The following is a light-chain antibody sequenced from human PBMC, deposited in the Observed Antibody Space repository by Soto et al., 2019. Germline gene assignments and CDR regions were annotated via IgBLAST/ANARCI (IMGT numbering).Light chain of an antibody. Sequence: DIVLTQSPGTLSLSPGERAALSCRASQRVSSYLAWYQQKPGQAPRLLIYAASSRATGIPDRFSGSGSGTDFTLTISRLEPEDFAVYYCQQYGSLPTFGQGTKVDIK. CDR1: QRVSSY. V-gene: IGKV3-20*01. CDR2: AAS. CDR3: QQYGSLPT. J-gene: IGKJ1*01.